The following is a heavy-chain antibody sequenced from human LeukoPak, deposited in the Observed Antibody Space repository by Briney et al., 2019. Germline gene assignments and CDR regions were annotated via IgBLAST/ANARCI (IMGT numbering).Heavy chain of an antibody. V-gene: IGHV3-30*18. CDR3: AKKGMDIVLVPSASGYYNYGMDV. D-gene: IGHD2-2*03. J-gene: IGHJ6*02. CDR1: GFTFSSYA. CDR2: ISFDGSNT. Sequence: SGGSLRLSCAASGFTFSSYAMHWVRQAPGKGLEWVAVISFDGSNTYYADSVKGRFTISRDNSKNTVYLQVKSLRTEDTAVYYCAKKGMDIVLVPSASGYYNYGMDVWGQGTTVTVSS.